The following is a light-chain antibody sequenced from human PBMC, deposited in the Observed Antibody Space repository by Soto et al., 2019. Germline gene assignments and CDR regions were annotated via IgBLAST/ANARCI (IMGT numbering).Light chain of an antibody. J-gene: IGKJ4*01. Sequence: EVLMTQSPATLSVSPGERVILSCRASQRISNDLAWYQQKAGQAPRLLIYDASNRATGIPARFSGSGPGTDSTLTISCLQSEDFATYYCQQRSNWPLTFGGGTKVDIK. CDR1: QRISND. CDR3: QQRSNWPLT. V-gene: IGKV3D-11*01. CDR2: DAS.